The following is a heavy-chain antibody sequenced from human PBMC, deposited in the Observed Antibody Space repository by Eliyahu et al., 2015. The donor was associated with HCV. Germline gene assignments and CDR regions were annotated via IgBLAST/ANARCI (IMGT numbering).Heavy chain of an antibody. CDR1: GYSFTSXW. D-gene: IGHD3-22*01. Sequence: EVQLVQSGAEVKKPGESLXISCXGSGYSFTSXWIGWVRQMPGKGLEWXGIIYPGDSDTRXXPSXQGQVTISADKSISTAYLQWSSLKASDTAMYYCARGGGLYYYDSSGYYSDYWGQGTLVTVSS. CDR3: ARGGGLYYYDSSGYYSDY. V-gene: IGHV5-51*01. CDR2: IYPGDSDT. J-gene: IGHJ4*02.